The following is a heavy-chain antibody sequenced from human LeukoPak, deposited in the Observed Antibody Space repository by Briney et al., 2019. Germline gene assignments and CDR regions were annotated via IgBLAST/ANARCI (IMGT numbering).Heavy chain of an antibody. CDR2: IKPDGSAT. CDR3: ARIAARPGWQTLDY. CDR1: GLTFRRYW. V-gene: IGHV3-7*03. D-gene: IGHD6-6*01. J-gene: IGHJ4*02. Sequence: GGSPRLSCTAPGLTFRRYWMNWVRQAPGKGLEWVANIKPDGSATSHVDSVKGRFTISRDNVKNTLYLQMDSLRAEDTAVYYCARIAARPGWQTLDYWGQGTLVTVSS.